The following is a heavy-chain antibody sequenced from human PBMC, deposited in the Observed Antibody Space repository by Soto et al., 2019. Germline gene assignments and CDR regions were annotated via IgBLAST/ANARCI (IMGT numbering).Heavy chain of an antibody. V-gene: IGHV4-34*01. CDR1: GGSFSGYY. CDR3: ASGRVTRNYYYYYGMDG. Sequence: SETLSLTCAVYGGSFSGYYWSWIRQPPGKGLEWIGEINHSGSTNYKPSLKSRVTISVDTSKNQFSLKLSSVTAADTAVYYCASGRVTRNYYYYYGMDGWGHGHTVPVS. J-gene: IGHJ6*01. CDR2: INHSGST. D-gene: IGHD3-10*01.